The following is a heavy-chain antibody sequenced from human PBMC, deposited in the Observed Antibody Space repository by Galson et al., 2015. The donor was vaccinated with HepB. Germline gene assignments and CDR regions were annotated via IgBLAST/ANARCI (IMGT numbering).Heavy chain of an antibody. CDR1: GFTFSSYG. Sequence: SLRLSCAASGFTFSSYGMHWVRQAPGKGLEWVAVIWYDGSNKYYADSVKGRFTISRDNSKNTLYLQMNSLRAEDTAVYYCARSENRDYYYYGMDVWGQGTTVTVSS. CDR3: ARSENRDYYYYGMDV. V-gene: IGHV3-33*01. D-gene: IGHD1-14*01. J-gene: IGHJ6*02. CDR2: IWYDGSNK.